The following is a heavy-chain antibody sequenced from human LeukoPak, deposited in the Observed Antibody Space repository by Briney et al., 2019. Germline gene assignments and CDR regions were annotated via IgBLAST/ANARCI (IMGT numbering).Heavy chain of an antibody. CDR1: GFTFDDYA. D-gene: IGHD2-2*01. CDR3: AKDEGPAATTILDY. V-gene: IGHV3-9*01. J-gene: IGHJ4*02. CDR2: ISWNSGSI. Sequence: SGGSLRLSCAASGFTFDDYAMHWVRQAPGKGLEWVSGISWNSGSIGYADSVKGRFTISRDNAKNSLYLQTNSLRAEDTALYYCAKDEGPAATTILDYWGQGTLVTVSS.